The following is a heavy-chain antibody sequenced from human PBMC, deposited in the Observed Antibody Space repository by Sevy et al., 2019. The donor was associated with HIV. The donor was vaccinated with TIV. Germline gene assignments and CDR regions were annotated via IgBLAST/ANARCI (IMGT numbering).Heavy chain of an antibody. J-gene: IGHJ4*02. CDR1: GFTFSSYG. Sequence: GGSLRLSCAASGFTFSSYGMHWVRQAPGKGLEWVAVIWYDGSNKYYADSVKGRFTISRDNSKKTLYLQMNSLRAEDTAVYYCARDDSIAGPMITCLDYWGQGTLVTVSS. V-gene: IGHV3-33*01. CDR3: ARDDSIAGPMITCLDY. CDR2: IWYDGSNK. D-gene: IGHD3-16*01.